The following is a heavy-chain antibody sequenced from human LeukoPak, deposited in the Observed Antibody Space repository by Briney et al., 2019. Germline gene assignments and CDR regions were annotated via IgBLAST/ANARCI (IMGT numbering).Heavy chain of an antibody. CDR3: AREAVTRNYFDY. CDR1: GFTVSGNY. J-gene: IGHJ4*02. V-gene: IGHV3-53*01. CDR2: IYSGGST. Sequence: GGSLRLSCAASGFTVSGNYMNWVRQAPGKGLEWVSVIYSGGSTYYADSVKGRFTISRDNSKNTLYLQMNSLRAEDTAVYYCAREAVTRNYFDYWGQGTLVTVPS. D-gene: IGHD4-17*01.